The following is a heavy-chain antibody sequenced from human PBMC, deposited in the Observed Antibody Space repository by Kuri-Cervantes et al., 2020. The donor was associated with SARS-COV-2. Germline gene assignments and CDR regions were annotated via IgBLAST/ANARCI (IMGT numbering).Heavy chain of an antibody. Sequence: SETLSLTCTVSGGSISSYYWSWIRQPPGKGLEWIGYIYYSGSTNYNPSLKSRVTISVDTSKNQFPLKLSSVTAADTAVYYCARVTRAGAAAFRWDCMDVWGKGTTVTVSS. CDR2: IYYSGST. CDR3: ARVTRAGAAAFRWDCMDV. CDR1: GGSISSYY. D-gene: IGHD6-13*01. J-gene: IGHJ6*03. V-gene: IGHV4-59*01.